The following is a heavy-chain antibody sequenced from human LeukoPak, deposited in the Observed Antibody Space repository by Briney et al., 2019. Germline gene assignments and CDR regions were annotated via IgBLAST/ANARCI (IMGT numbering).Heavy chain of an antibody. CDR3: ARVSGVGPSKYFQH. V-gene: IGHV4-34*01. Sequence: KASETLSLICAVYGGFFSGYYWSWLRQPPGKGLGWIVEINHSGRTNSNPSLKSRVTISVDTSKNQFSLKLSSVTAADTAVYYCARVSGVGPSKYFQHWGQGTLVTVSS. CDR2: INHSGRT. J-gene: IGHJ1*01. CDR1: GGFFSGYY. D-gene: IGHD2-8*01.